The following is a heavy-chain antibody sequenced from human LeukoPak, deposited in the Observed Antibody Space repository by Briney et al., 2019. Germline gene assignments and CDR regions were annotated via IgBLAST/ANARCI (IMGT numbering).Heavy chain of an antibody. CDR3: AKDRTAGYDGLVDY. D-gene: IGHD5-12*01. V-gene: IGHV3-48*01. Sequence: GGSLRLSCAASGFTFSSYSMNWVRQAPRKGLEWVAYIRRSGNPIYYADSVKGRFTISRDNSKNTLYLQMNSLRAEDTAVYYCAKDRTAGYDGLVDYWGQGTLVTVSS. CDR1: GFTFSSYS. J-gene: IGHJ4*02. CDR2: IRRSGNPI.